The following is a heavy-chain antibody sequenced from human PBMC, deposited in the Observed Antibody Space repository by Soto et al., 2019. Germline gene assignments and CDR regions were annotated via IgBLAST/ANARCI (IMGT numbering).Heavy chain of an antibody. Sequence: QVQLQESGPGLVKPSGTLSLTCAVSGDSISNSRWWTWVRQPPGKGLEWIGDIFHSGDTNYNPFLKSRVFISVDKAQNHFSLKVSYVTAADAAVYYCAYSTGWYRHDVWGQGTLVTVSS. CDR1: GDSISNSRW. V-gene: IGHV4-4*02. CDR3: AYSTGWYRHDV. J-gene: IGHJ3*01. D-gene: IGHD6-19*01. CDR2: IFHSGDT.